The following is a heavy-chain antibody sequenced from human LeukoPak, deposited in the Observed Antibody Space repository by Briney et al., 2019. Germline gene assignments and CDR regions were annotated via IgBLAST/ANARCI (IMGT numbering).Heavy chain of an antibody. J-gene: IGHJ3*01. V-gene: IGHV1-24*01. CDR2: FDPEDGET. CDR3: ATTYYYDSSGYASDAFDF. CDR1: GYTLTELS. D-gene: IGHD3-22*01. Sequence: ASVKVSCKVSGYTLTELSMHWVRQAPGKGLEWMGGFDPEDGETIYAQKFQGRVTMTEDTSTDTAYMELSSLRSEDTAVYYCATTYYYDSSGYASDAFDFWGQGTIVTVSS.